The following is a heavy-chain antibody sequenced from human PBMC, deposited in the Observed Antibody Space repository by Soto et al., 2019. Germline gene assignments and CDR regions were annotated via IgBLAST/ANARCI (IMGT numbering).Heavy chain of an antibody. CDR2: IIPILGIA. J-gene: IGHJ4*02. Sequence: QVQLVQSGAEVKKPGSSVKVSCKASGGTFSSYTISWVRQAPGQGLEWMGRIIPILGIANYAQKFQGRVTITADKSTSTGYMELSSLRSEDTAVYYCAREGRRAAEAPFDYWGQGTLVTVSS. D-gene: IGHD6-13*01. V-gene: IGHV1-69*08. CDR3: AREGRRAAEAPFDY. CDR1: GGTFSSYT.